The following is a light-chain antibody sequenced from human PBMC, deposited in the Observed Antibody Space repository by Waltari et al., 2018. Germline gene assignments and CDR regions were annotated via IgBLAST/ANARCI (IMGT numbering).Light chain of an antibody. J-gene: IGLJ2*01. CDR2: DKN. Sequence: SSELIQDPAVSVAMGQTVRITCQGDSLRSYYASGYQQRPGQAPILVIYDKNNRPSGVPDRFSGSSSHNTGSLTITGAQAEDEASYYCHARDASGVAGSFGGGTKLTVL. CDR1: SLRSYY. V-gene: IGLV3-19*01. CDR3: HARDASGVAGS.